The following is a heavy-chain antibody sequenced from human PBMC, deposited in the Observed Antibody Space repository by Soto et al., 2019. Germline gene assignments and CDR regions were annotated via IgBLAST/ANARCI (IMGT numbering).Heavy chain of an antibody. D-gene: IGHD2-2*01. Sequence: PSETLSLTCAVYGGSFSGYYWSWIRQPPGKGLEWIGEINHSGSTNYNPSLKSRVTISVDTSKNQFSPKLSSVTAADTAVYYCARVEIVPAARGYYYGMDVWGQGTTVTVSS. CDR1: GGSFSGYY. V-gene: IGHV4-34*01. CDR3: ARVEIVPAARGYYYGMDV. J-gene: IGHJ6*02. CDR2: INHSGST.